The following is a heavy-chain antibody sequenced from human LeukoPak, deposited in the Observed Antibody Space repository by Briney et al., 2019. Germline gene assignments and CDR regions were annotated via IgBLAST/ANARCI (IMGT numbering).Heavy chain of an antibody. CDR1: GGSISSYY. V-gene: IGHV4-59*01. J-gene: IGHJ4*02. CDR2: IYHSGST. Sequence: PSETLSLTCTVSGGSISSYYWSCIRQPPGKRLEWIGNIYHSGSTNYNPSLKSRVTISVDTSKNQFSLKLSSVTAADTAVYYCARDRGDDVPDYWGQGTLVTVSS. D-gene: IGHD4-17*01. CDR3: ARDRGDDVPDY.